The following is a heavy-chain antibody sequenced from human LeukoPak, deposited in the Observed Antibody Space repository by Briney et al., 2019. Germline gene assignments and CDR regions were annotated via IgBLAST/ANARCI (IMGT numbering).Heavy chain of an antibody. J-gene: IGHJ5*02. CDR2: IYTSGST. CDR1: GGSISSHY. D-gene: IGHD6-19*01. Sequence: PSETLSLTCTVSGGSISSHYWSWIRKHAGKGLEWIGRIYTSGSTNYNPSLRSRVTISVDKSKNQFSLKLSSVTAADTAVYYCVRDSSGWYGLDPWGQGTLVTVSS. V-gene: IGHV4-4*07. CDR3: VRDSSGWYGLDP.